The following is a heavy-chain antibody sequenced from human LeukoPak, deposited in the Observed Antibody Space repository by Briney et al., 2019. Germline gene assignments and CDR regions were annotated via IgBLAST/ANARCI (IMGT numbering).Heavy chain of an antibody. CDR3: AKAGTATAFDY. V-gene: IGHV3-21*01. Sequence: NPGGSLRLSCAASGFNFTNYNMNWVRQAPGKGLEWVSSIHSSSGSIYYADSVKGRFTISRDNAKNSLFLQMNSLRAEDTAVYYCAKAGTATAFDYWGQGALVSVSS. D-gene: IGHD1-7*01. J-gene: IGHJ4*02. CDR1: GFNFTNYN. CDR2: IHSSSGSI.